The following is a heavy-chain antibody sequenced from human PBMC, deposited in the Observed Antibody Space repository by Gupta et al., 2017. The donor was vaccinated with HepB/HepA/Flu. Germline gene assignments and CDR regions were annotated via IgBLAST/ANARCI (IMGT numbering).Heavy chain of an antibody. D-gene: IGHD3-22*01. V-gene: IGHV3-48*03. CDR3: ARGVWDSSGYFHY. J-gene: IGHJ4*02. Sequence: EVQLMESGGGLVQPGVSLRLSCAASGFTFSSYEMNWVRQAPGKGLGWVSYISSSGSAIYDADSVKGRFTISRDNAKNSLYLQMNSLRAEDTAVYYCARGVWDSSGYFHYWGQGTLVTVSS. CDR2: ISSSGSAI. CDR1: GFTFSSYE.